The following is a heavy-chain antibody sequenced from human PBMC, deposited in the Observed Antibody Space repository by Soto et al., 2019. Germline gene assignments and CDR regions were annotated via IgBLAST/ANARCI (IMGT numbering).Heavy chain of an antibody. CDR2: INHSGST. D-gene: IGHD3-10*01. J-gene: IGHJ4*02. CDR1: GGSFSGYY. CDR3: ASSRLGRGYGSGSYYDY. V-gene: IGHV4-34*01. Sequence: SETLSLTCAVYGGSFSGYYWSWIRQPPGKGLEWIGEINHSGSTNYNPSLKSRVTISVDTSKNQFSLKLSSVTAADTAVYYCASSRLGRGYGSGSYYDYWGQGTLVTVSS.